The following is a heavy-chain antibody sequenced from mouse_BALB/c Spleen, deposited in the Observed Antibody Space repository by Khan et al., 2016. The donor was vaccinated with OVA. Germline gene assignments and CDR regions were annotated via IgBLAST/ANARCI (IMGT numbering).Heavy chain of an antibody. CDR3: ARHAYYYDSEGFAY. CDR1: GFTFSTYG. D-gene: IGHD1-1*01. CDR2: VSTGGHYT. J-gene: IGHJ3*01. V-gene: IGHV5-6*01. Sequence: EVLLVESGGDVVKPGGSLKLSCAASGFTFSTYGMSWVRQTPDKRLEWVATVSTGGHYTYYPDTVKGRFTISRDNAKNTLYLQMSSLKSEDTDMFYCARHAYYYDSEGFAYWGQGTLVTVSA.